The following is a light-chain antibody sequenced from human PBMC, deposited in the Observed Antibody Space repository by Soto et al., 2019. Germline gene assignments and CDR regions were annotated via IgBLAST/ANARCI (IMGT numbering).Light chain of an antibody. CDR2: GAS. Sequence: EIVMTQSPATLSVSPGERATLSCRASQSVSSNLAWYQQKPGQAPRLLIYGASTRATGIPARFSGSGSGTDFTLTISSLQSADFAVYYCQQYNNWPFTFGHGTKVDIK. V-gene: IGKV3-15*01. CDR1: QSVSSN. J-gene: IGKJ3*01. CDR3: QQYNNWPFT.